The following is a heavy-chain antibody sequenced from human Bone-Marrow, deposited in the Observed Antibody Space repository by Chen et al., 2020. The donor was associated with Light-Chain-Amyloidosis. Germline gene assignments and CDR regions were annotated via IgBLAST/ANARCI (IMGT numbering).Heavy chain of an antibody. CDR1: GITVDNNP. J-gene: IGHJ4*02. V-gene: IGHV3-23*04. CDR2: ISGNTENT. Sequence: EAQREEAGGGLVHAGGSLRLTWAAAGITVDNNPMCWVRQAPGKGLEWVSSISGNTENTYYAESVKGRFTISRDNSRNTLFLQMNSLRAEDTAKYYCAKLQQWLGRDSWGQGTLVAVS. D-gene: IGHD6-19*01. CDR3: AKLQQWLGRDS.